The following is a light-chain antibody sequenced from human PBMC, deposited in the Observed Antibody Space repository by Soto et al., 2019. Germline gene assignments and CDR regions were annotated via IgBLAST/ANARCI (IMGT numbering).Light chain of an antibody. V-gene: IGKV1-17*01. CDR2: AAS. CDR3: LQYNSYPFT. J-gene: IGKJ4*01. Sequence: DIQMTQSPSSLSASVGDRVTITCRASQGIRNDLDWFQQKPGKAPKRLFHAASNLQSGVPSRFSGSGYGTEFTLTISRLQPEDFATYYCLQYNSYPFTFGGGTKVEIK. CDR1: QGIRND.